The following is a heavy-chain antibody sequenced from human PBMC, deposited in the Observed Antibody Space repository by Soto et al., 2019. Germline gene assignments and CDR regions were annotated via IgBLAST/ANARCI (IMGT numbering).Heavy chain of an antibody. Sequence: PGESLKISWKGSGYSFTSYLIGWVRQMPGKGLEWMGIIYPGDSDTRDSPSFKGQVTISADKSISTAYLQWSSLRAEDMAVYYCARRIPFGCGMDVWGQGTTVTVSS. CDR3: ARRIPFGCGMDV. V-gene: IGHV5-51*01. CDR2: IYPGDSDT. J-gene: IGHJ6*02. D-gene: IGHD6-19*01. CDR1: GYSFTSYL.